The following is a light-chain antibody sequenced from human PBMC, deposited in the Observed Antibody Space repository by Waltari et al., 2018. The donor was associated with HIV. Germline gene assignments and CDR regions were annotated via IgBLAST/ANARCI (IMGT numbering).Light chain of an antibody. CDR2: GAS. CDR1: QSVSSSY. Sequence: LLTQSPGTLYLSRGERPTLSCRASQSVSSSYLAWYQQKPGQAPRLLIYGASSRATGIPDRFSGSGSGTDFTLTISRLEPEDFAVYYCQQYGSSPWTFGQGTKVEIK. V-gene: IGKV3-20*01. J-gene: IGKJ1*01. CDR3: QQYGSSPWT.